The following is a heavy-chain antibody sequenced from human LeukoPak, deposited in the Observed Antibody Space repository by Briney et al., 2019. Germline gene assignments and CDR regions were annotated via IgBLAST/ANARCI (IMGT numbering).Heavy chain of an antibody. CDR1: GVTFSSYG. D-gene: IGHD4-17*01. Sequence: GGSLRLSCAASGVTFSSYGMHWVRQAPGKGLEWVTVIWYDGSNKYYADSVKGRFTISRDNSKNTLYLQMNSLRAEDTAVYYCARTENGDFPGYFDYWGQGTLVTVSS. CDR3: ARTENGDFPGYFDY. CDR2: IWYDGSNK. J-gene: IGHJ4*02. V-gene: IGHV3-33*01.